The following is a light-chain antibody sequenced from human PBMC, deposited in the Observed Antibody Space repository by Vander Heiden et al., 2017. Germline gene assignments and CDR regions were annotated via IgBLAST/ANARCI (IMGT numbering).Light chain of an antibody. V-gene: IGKV1-33*01. CDR2: DAS. CDR1: QDISNY. Sequence: DIQMTQSPSSLSASVGDRVTITCQASQDISNYLNWYQQKPGKAPKLLIYDASNLETGVPSRFSGSGSGTDFTFTISSLQPEDIATYYCQQYDNYCFGQGTKLEIK. J-gene: IGKJ2*03. CDR3: QQYDNYC.